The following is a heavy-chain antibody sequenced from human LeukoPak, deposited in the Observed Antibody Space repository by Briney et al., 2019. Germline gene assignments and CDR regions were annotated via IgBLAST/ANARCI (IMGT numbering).Heavy chain of an antibody. CDR2: IYYSGST. CDR3: ARVRDYFYYYYYMDV. D-gene: IGHD3-10*01. V-gene: IGHV4-59*01. CDR1: GGSISSYY. Sequence: PSETLSLTCTVSGGSISSYYWSWIRQPPGKGLEWIGYIYYSGSTNYNPSLKSRVTISVDTSKNQFSLKLSSVTAADTAVYYCARVRDYFYYYYYMDVWGKGTTVTVSS. J-gene: IGHJ6*03.